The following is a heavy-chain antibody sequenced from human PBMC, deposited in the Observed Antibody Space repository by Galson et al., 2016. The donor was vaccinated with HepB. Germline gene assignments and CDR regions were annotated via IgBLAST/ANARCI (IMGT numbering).Heavy chain of an antibody. Sequence: SLRLSCAASGFTLRTYSMNWVRQAPGKGLEWVSYISSSSNTIYYADSVRGRFTISRDSAKNSLYLQMNSLRDEDTAVYYCAREGWELLWAFDIWGQGTMVTVSS. D-gene: IGHD1-26*01. J-gene: IGHJ3*02. V-gene: IGHV3-48*02. CDR2: ISSSSNTI. CDR3: AREGWELLWAFDI. CDR1: GFTLRTYS.